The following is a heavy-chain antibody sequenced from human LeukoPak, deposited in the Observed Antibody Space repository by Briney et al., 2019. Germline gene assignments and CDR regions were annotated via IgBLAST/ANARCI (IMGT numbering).Heavy chain of an antibody. CDR3: AREIQSLDAAASGAFDI. V-gene: IGHV3-21*01. Sequence: PGGSLRLSCAASGFTFSSYSMNWVRQAPGEGLEWVSSISSSSSYIYYADSVKGRFTISRDNAKNSLYLQMNSLRAEDTAVYYCAREIQSLDAAASGAFDIWGQGTMVTVSS. CDR1: GFTFSSYS. CDR2: ISSSSSYI. J-gene: IGHJ3*02. D-gene: IGHD2-2*01.